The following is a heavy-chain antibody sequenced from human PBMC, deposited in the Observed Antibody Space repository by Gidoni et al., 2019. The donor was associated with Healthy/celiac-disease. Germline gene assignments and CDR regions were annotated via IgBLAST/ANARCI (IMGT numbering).Heavy chain of an antibody. CDR3: ARGSSRHPSLRTGHLYYYYGMDV. Sequence: QVQLVESGGGLVKPGGSLRLSCAASGFTFSDYYMSWIRQAPGKGLELVSYISSSGSTIYYADSVKGRFTISRDNAKNSLYLQMNSLRAEDTAVYYCARGSSRHPSLRTGHLYYYYGMDVWGQGTTVTVSS. V-gene: IGHV3-11*01. CDR1: GFTFSDYY. D-gene: IGHD2-21*01. J-gene: IGHJ6*02. CDR2: ISSSGSTI.